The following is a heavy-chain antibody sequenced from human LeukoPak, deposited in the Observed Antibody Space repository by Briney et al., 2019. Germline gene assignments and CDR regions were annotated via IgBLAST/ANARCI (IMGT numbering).Heavy chain of an antibody. D-gene: IGHD3-16*01. CDR1: GFTFSSYA. V-gene: IGHV3-23*01. CDR3: SKGGHRSWFDP. CDR2: IGGDRST. Sequence: GGSLRLSCAASGFTFSSYAMSWVRQAPGKGLEWVSTIGGDRSTYYADSVMGRFTLSRDNSKDMSYLQMNSLRAEDTAVYYCSKGGHRSWFDPWGQGTLVTVSS. J-gene: IGHJ5*02.